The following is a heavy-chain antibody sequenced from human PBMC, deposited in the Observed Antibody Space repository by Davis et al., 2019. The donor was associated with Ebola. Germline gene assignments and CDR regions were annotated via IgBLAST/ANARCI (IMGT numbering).Heavy chain of an antibody. CDR1: GGSISSYY. D-gene: IGHD1-26*01. CDR3: AREHIVGRFQH. Sequence: PGGSLRLSCTVSGGSISSYYWSWIRQPPGKGLEWIGYIYYSGSTNYNPSLKSRVTISVDTSKNQFSLKLSSVTAADTAVYYCAREHIVGRFQHWGQGTLVTVSS. V-gene: IGHV4-59*12. CDR2: IYYSGST. J-gene: IGHJ1*01.